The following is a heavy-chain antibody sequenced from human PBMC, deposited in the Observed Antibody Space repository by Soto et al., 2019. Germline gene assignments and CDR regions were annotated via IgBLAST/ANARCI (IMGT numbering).Heavy chain of an antibody. CDR2: IIPIFSSR. D-gene: IGHD3-16*01. V-gene: IGHV1-69*01. CDR3: ARGETYLGV. Sequence: QVQLVQSGAEVKKPGSSVKVSCKTSRDTFNKYAFNWVRQAPGQGLEWMGWIIPIFSSRNYAEKFQGRVTITADDSTCTAYMELRSLRFEDTAVYYCARGETYLGVWGQGTTVTVYS. CDR1: RDTFNKYA. J-gene: IGHJ6*02.